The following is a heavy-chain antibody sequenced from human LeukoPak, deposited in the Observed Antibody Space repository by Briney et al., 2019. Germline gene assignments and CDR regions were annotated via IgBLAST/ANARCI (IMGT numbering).Heavy chain of an antibody. Sequence: GASVKVSCKASGYTFTSYYMNWVRQAPGQGLEWMGIITPSGDITTYAQKFQGRVTLTRDLSTSTVFMELSSLRSEDTAVYYCARGFDSFGHYPDYWGQGSLVTVSS. V-gene: IGHV1-46*01. CDR1: GYTFTSYY. D-gene: IGHD3-22*01. CDR3: ARGFDSFGHYPDY. J-gene: IGHJ4*02. CDR2: ITPSGDIT.